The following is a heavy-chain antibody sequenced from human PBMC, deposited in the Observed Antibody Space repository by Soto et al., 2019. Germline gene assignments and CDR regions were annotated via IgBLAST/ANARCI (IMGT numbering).Heavy chain of an antibody. CDR1: GYFFSNYW. CDR3: VRIVSGYDWGLYYMDV. D-gene: IGHD5-12*01. V-gene: IGHV5-51*03. CDR2: VQPLDSDT. J-gene: IGHJ6*03. Sequence: VQLVQSGAEVKKPGESLKISCKGTGYFFSNYWIGWVRQMPGKGLEWMGAVQPLDSDTRNSPSLQGQVTISADNSTSTAYLQWSSLQASDTAMYYCVRIVSGYDWGLYYMDVWGKGTTVTVSS.